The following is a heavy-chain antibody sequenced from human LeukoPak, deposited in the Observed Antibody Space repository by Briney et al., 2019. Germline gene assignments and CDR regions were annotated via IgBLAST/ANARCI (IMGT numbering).Heavy chain of an antibody. D-gene: IGHD3-10*01. Sequence: PSETLSLTCTVSGGSISSSSYYWGWLRQPPGKGLEWIGSIYYSGRTYYNPSLKSRVTISVDTSKNQFSLKLSSVTAADTAVYYCARHVEGSWVSDIWGQGTMVTVSS. CDR1: GGSISSSSYY. J-gene: IGHJ3*02. CDR3: ARHVEGSWVSDI. V-gene: IGHV4-39*01. CDR2: IYYSGRT.